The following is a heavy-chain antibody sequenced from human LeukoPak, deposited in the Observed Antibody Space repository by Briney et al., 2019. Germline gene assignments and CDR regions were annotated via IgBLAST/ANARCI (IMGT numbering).Heavy chain of an antibody. J-gene: IGHJ4*02. CDR1: GFTFSSYA. D-gene: IGHD4-17*01. Sequence: GGSLRLSCAASGFTFSSYAMSWVRQAPGKGLEWVAEIKEDGSEKYYVDSVKGRFAISRDNAKSSLFLQMNNLRAEDTAVYYCARDPAYGALDYWGQGTLVTVS. CDR2: IKEDGSEK. CDR3: ARDPAYGALDY. V-gene: IGHV3-7*01.